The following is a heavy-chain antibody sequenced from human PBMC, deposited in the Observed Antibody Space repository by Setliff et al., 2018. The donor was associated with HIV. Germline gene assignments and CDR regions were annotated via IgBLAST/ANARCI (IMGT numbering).Heavy chain of an antibody. J-gene: IGHJ4*02. CDR1: GGSISSYY. CDR2: IYYSGST. D-gene: IGHD3-22*01. Sequence: SETLSLTCTVSGGSISSYYWSWIRQPPGKGLEWIGYIYYSGSTNYNPSLKSRLTISLDTSKNQFSLRLTSVTAADTAVYYCARDSGYYDSSGYYSYSHYFDYWGQGTLVTVSS. V-gene: IGHV4-59*12. CDR3: ARDSGYYDSSGYYSYSHYFDY.